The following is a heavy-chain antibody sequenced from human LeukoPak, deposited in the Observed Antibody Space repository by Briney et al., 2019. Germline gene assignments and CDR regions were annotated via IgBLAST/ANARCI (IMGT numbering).Heavy chain of an antibody. V-gene: IGHV3-23*01. D-gene: IGHD3-22*01. J-gene: IGHJ4*02. CDR1: GFNFSCYA. CDR2: IDPSGGGT. CDR3: ASDCCYDSSGPFDF. Sequence: GGSLRLSCAASGFNFSCYAMSWVRQTPGKGLEWVSGIDPSGGGTYYADSVKGRFTISRDNSKNTLYLQMNSLRDEDTAVYYCASDCCYDSSGPFDFWGQGTLVTVSS.